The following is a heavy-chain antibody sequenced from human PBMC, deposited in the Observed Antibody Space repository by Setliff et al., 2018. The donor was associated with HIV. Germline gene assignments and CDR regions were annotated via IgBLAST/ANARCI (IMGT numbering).Heavy chain of an antibody. CDR2: FSPTGSP. CDR1: GGSFSSYY. V-gene: IGHV4-34*01. CDR3: ARGAIAAAGDFDY. D-gene: IGHD6-13*01. J-gene: IGHJ4*02. Sequence: PSETLSLTCAFYGGSFSSYYWNWIRQPPGKGLEWIGEFSPTGSPTYNPSLESRVTISVDTSKNQCSLKLRSLTAADTAVYYCARGAIAAAGDFDYWGQGTLVTVSS.